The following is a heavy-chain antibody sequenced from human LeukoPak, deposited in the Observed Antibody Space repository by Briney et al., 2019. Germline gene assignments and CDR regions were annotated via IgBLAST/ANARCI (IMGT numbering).Heavy chain of an antibody. J-gene: IGHJ4*02. V-gene: IGHV3-74*01. D-gene: IGHD1-14*01. Sequence: GGSLRLSCVASGFTFSNYWMHWARQAPGKGLVWVSRINRDVSSTSYADSVEGRFTISRDNAKNTLFLQMNSLRAEDTAVYFCATAPPRSPYYFDYWGQGTLVTVSS. CDR1: GFTFSNYW. CDR3: ATAPPRSPYYFDY. CDR2: INRDVSST.